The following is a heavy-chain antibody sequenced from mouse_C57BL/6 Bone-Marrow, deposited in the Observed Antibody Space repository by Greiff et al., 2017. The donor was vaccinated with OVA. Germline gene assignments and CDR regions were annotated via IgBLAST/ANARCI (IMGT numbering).Heavy chain of an antibody. Sequence: VQLQQPGAELVKPGASVKMSCKASGYTFTSYWITWVKQRTGQGLEWIGDIYPGSGSTNYNEKFKSKATLTLDTSSSTAYRQLSSLTSEDAAVYYCARWGLPSWFAYWGQGTLVTVSA. D-gene: IGHD2-2*01. CDR1: GYTFTSYW. CDR3: ARWGLPSWFAY. V-gene: IGHV1-55*01. CDR2: IYPGSGST. J-gene: IGHJ3*01.